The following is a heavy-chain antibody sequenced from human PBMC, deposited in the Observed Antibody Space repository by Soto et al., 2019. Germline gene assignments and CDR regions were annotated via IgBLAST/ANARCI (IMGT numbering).Heavy chain of an antibody. D-gene: IGHD6-19*01. CDR3: ARSVEGHFDY. Sequence: GGSLRLSCAASGFTFSSSAMNWVRQAPGKGLEWVSYITSDTLTIRYADSVRGRFIISRDNAGNSVFLQMNSLRDEDTATYYCARSVEGHFDYWGQGALVTVSS. CDR2: ITSDTLTI. J-gene: IGHJ4*02. V-gene: IGHV3-48*02. CDR1: GFTFSSSA.